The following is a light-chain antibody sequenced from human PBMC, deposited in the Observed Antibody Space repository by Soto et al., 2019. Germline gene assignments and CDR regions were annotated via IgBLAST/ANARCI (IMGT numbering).Light chain of an antibody. V-gene: IGKV3-20*01. CDR1: QSVSSTY. Sequence: EIVLTQSPGTLSLSPGERATLSCRASQSVSSTYLAWYQQKPGQAPRLLIYGASSRATGIPDRFSGSASGTDFTLTIIRLEPEDFAIYYCQQYGDSRTFGQGTKLEIK. J-gene: IGKJ2*01. CDR2: GAS. CDR3: QQYGDSRT.